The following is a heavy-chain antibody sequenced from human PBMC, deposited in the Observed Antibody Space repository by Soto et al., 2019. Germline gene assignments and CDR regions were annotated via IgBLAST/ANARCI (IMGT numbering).Heavy chain of an antibody. CDR2: ISGSGGST. V-gene: IGHV3-23*01. CDR3: AKDQTTLWTDLRERAFDP. J-gene: IGHJ5*02. Sequence: GGSLRLSCAASGFAFSSYAMSWLRQAPGKGLEWVSAISGSGGSTYYADSVKGRFTISRDNSKNTLYLQMNSLRAENTAVYYCAKDQTTLWTDLRERAFDPGGQETLFTVSS. D-gene: IGHD1-26*01. CDR1: GFAFSSYA.